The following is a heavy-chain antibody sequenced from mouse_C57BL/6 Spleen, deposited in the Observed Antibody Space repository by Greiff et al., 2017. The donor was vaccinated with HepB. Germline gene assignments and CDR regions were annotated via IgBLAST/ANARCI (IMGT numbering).Heavy chain of an antibody. CDR3: AREDFWDGGY. Sequence: VQLKESGPGLVKPSQSLSLTCSVTGYSITSGYYWNWIRQFPGNKLEWMGYISYDGSNNYNPSLKNRISITRDTSKNQFFLKLNSVTTEDTATYYCAREDFWDGGYWGQGTTLTVSS. D-gene: IGHD4-1*01. J-gene: IGHJ2*01. CDR1: GYSITSGYY. CDR2: ISYDGSN. V-gene: IGHV3-6*01.